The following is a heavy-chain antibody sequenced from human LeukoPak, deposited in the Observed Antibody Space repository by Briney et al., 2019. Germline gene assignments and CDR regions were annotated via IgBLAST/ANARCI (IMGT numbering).Heavy chain of an antibody. CDR2: IKQDGSGK. CDR3: ARDKWEWDSSGWQRKPVYYYYGMDV. D-gene: IGHD6-19*01. CDR1: GFTFSSYW. Sequence: GGSLRLSCAASGFTFSSYWMSWVRQAPGKGLEWVANIKQDGSGKYYVDSVKGRFTISRDNAKNSLYLQMNSLRAEDTAVYYYARDKWEWDSSGWQRKPVYYYYGMDVWGRGTTVTVSS. V-gene: IGHV3-7*05. J-gene: IGHJ6*02.